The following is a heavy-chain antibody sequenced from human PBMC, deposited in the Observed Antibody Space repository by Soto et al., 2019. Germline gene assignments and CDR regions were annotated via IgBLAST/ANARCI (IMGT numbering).Heavy chain of an antibody. Sequence: RSLRLSCAALGFIFSNNGIMFFRQSPFKWLEWVSGISGSGDTFYADSVKGRFTISRDNSKNTLNLQMNSLRAEDTAVYYCAKDYCSSTSCYTLGVFDIWGQGTMVTVSS. CDR2: ISGSGDT. V-gene: IGHV3-23*01. CDR3: AKDYCSSTSCYTLGVFDI. D-gene: IGHD2-2*02. J-gene: IGHJ3*02. CDR1: GFIFSNNG.